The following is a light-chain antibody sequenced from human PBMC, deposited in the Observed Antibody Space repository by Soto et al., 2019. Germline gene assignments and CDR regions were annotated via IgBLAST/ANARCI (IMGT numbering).Light chain of an antibody. V-gene: IGKV3-20*01. CDR3: QQFGYSQYT. CDR2: GAS. CDR1: QSVSSIS. J-gene: IGKJ2*01. Sequence: EIVLTQSPGPLSLSPGERATLSCRASQSVSSISLAWYQQKPGKAPRLLIYGASSRPTGIPDRFSGRGSGSDFTLTTSRLAPEDFAVYYCQQFGYSQYTFGQGTKLEIK.